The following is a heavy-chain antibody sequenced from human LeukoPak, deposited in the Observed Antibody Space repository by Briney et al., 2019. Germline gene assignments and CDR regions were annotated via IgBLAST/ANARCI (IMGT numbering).Heavy chain of an antibody. Sequence: PSETLSLTCTVSGGSISSYYWSWIRQPPGKGLEWIGYIYYSGSTNYNPSLKSRVTISVDTSKNQFSLKLSSVTAADTAVYYCASNEYDYVWGSYRFAYWGQGTLVTVSS. D-gene: IGHD3-16*02. CDR2: IYYSGST. V-gene: IGHV4-59*08. CDR1: GGSISSYY. J-gene: IGHJ4*02. CDR3: ASNEYDYVWGSYRFAY.